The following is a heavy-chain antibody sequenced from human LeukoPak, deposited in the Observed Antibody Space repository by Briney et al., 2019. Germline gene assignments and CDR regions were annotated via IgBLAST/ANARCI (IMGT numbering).Heavy chain of an antibody. CDR2: INAGNGNT. J-gene: IGHJ4*02. CDR1: GYTFTSYA. V-gene: IGHV1-3*01. Sequence: ASVKVSCKASGYTFTSYAMHWVRQAPGQRLEWMGWINAGNGNTKYSQKFQGRVTMTRDTSTSTVYMELSSLRSEDTAVYYCARDLWQDTYFDYWGQGTLVTVSS. CDR3: ARDLWQDTYFDY. D-gene: IGHD2-21*01.